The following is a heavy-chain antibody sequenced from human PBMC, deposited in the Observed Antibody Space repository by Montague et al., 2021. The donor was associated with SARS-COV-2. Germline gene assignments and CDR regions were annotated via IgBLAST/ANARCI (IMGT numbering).Heavy chain of an antibody. Sequence: TLSLTCTVSGGSFSIGRYYWNWIPQPAGKGLEWIVRIYTSGTTNYTPSLKSRVSITADTSNNQVSLSLSSVTAADTAVYYCARDGSQYNYGSGIDYWGQGDLVTVSS. CDR3: ARDGSQYNYGSGIDY. J-gene: IGHJ4*02. D-gene: IGHD3-10*01. CDR2: IYTSGTT. CDR1: GGSFSIGRYY. V-gene: IGHV4-61*02.